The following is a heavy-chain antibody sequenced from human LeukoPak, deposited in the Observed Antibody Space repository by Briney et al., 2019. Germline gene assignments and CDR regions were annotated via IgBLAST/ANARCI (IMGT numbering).Heavy chain of an antibody. V-gene: IGHV3-23*01. J-gene: IGHJ4*02. CDR3: AKGPYDFWSGYYGYFDY. Sequence: GGSLRLSCAASGFTFSSYAMSWVRQAPGKGLEWVSAISGSGGSTYYADSVKGRFTISRDNSKNTLYLQMNSLRAEDTAVYYCAKGPYDFWSGYYGYFDYWGQGTLVTVSS. CDR1: GFTFSSYA. CDR2: ISGSGGST. D-gene: IGHD3-3*01.